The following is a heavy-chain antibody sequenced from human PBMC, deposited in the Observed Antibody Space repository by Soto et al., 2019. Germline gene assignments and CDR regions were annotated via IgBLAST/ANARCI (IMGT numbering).Heavy chain of an antibody. V-gene: IGHV3-7*02. D-gene: IGHD5-12*01. CDR1: GFTFTTYW. CDR2: IEPDGSEK. CDR3: VGSNIVSA. J-gene: IGHJ5*02. Sequence: GGSLRLSCAASGFTFTTYWMSWVRQAPGKGLEWVANIEPDGSEKWYVDSLKGRFIISRDNAKNSLYLQMNSLRVEDTGLYYCVGSNIVSAWGQGTLVTVSS.